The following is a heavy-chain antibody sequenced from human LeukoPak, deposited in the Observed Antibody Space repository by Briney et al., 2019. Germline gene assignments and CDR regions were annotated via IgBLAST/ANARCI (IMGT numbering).Heavy chain of an antibody. V-gene: IGHV1-8*02. CDR1: GYTFSNYD. CDR3: ARSRRGYYMDV. Sequence: GASLKVSCKASGYTFSNYDVNWVRQATGQGREWMASMNPGSGDTGYAQKFQGRLTMSSNISINTDSMELSSLTSEDTAVYYCARSRRGYYMDVWGTGTPVTVSS. J-gene: IGHJ6*03. CDR2: MNPGSGDT.